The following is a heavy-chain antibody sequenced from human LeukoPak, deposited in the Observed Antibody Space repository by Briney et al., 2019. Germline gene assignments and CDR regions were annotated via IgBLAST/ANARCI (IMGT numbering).Heavy chain of an antibody. V-gene: IGHV4-34*01. CDR2: INHSGST. J-gene: IGHJ4*02. Sequence: PSETLSLTCAVYGGSFGGYYWSWIRQPPGKGLEWIGEINHSGSTNYNPSLKSRVTTSVDTSKNQFSLKLSSVTAADTAVYFCARGPPTDYYDSSGFYYVFDYWGQGTLVTVSS. CDR1: GGSFGGYY. CDR3: ARGPPTDYYDSSGFYYVFDY. D-gene: IGHD3-22*01.